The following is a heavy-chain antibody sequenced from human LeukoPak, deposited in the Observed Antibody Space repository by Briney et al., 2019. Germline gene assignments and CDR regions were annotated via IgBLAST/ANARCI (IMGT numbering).Heavy chain of an antibody. V-gene: IGHV3-23*01. CDR1: GFTFSNYV. CDR3: AKDGGNSWDY. CDR2: ISVSGGST. J-gene: IGHJ4*02. D-gene: IGHD4-23*01. Sequence: GGSLRLSCAASGFTFSNYVMSWVRQAPGKGLEWVSTISVSGGSTSYADSVKGRFTFSRDNSKNTLYLQMNSLRAEDTAVYYCAKDGGNSWDYWGQGTLVTVSS.